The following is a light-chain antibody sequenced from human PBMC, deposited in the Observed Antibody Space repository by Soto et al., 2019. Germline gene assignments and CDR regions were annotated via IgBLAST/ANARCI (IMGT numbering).Light chain of an antibody. Sequence: QLVLTQSPCASASLGASVKLTCTLSSGHSSYAIAWHQQQPEKGPRYLMKLSSDGSHSKGDGIPDRFSGSSSGAERYLTISSLQSEDEADYYCQTWDTGARVVFGGGTKLTVL. CDR1: SGHSSYA. J-gene: IGLJ2*01. CDR3: QTWDTGARVV. V-gene: IGLV4-69*01. CDR2: LSSDGSH.